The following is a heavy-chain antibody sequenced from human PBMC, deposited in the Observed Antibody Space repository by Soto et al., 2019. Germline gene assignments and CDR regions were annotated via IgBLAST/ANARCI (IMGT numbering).Heavy chain of an antibody. D-gene: IGHD3-10*01. CDR1: GGSISSGAYS. CDR2: IYHTGST. J-gene: IGHJ4*02. V-gene: IGHV4-30-2*01. Sequence: QLQESGSGPVKPSQTLTLTCAVSGGSISSGAYSWSWIRQPPGKGLEWIGYIYHTGSTYYNPSLESRVSISVDRSKTQFSLKLSSVTAADTAVYYCARVVDASGSFSDYWGQGTLVTVSS. CDR3: ARVVDASGSFSDY.